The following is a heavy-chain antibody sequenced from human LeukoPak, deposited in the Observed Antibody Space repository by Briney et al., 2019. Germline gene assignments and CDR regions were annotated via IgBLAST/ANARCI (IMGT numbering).Heavy chain of an antibody. V-gene: IGHV4-59*08. D-gene: IGHD1-26*01. CDR3: ARHTPSGSAAFDI. CDR1: GGSISSYY. J-gene: IGHJ3*02. CDR2: IYYSGST. Sequence: TSEPLSLTCTVSGGSISSYYWSWIRQPPGKGLEWIGYIYYSGSTNYNPSLKSRVTISVDTSKNQFSLKLSSVAAADTAVNYCARHTPSGSAAFDIWGQGTMVTVSS.